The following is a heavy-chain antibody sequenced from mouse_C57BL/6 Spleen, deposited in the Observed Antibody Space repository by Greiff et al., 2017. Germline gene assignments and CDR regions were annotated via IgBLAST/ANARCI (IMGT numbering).Heavy chain of an antibody. CDR1: GYSITSGYY. V-gene: IGHV3-6*01. CDR2: ISYDGSN. J-gene: IGHJ4*01. CDR3: ARGDSNYDAMDY. Sequence: EVQLQQSGPGLVKPSQSLSLTCSVTGYSITSGYYWNWIRQFPGNKLEWMGYISYDGSNNYNPSLKNRISITRDTSKNQFFLKLNSVTTEDTATYYCARGDSNYDAMDYWGQGTSVTVSS. D-gene: IGHD2-5*01.